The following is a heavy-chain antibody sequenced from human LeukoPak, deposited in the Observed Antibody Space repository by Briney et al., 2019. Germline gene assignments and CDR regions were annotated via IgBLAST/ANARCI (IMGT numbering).Heavy chain of an antibody. CDR2: INPNSGGT. CDR1: GYTFTGYY. J-gene: IGHJ4*02. CDR3: ARDRVYYYDSSGFDY. V-gene: IGHV1-2*02. D-gene: IGHD3-22*01. Sequence: ASVKVSCKASGYTFTGYYMHWVRQAPGQGLGWMGWINPNSGGTNCAQKFQGRVTMTRDTSISTAYMELSRLRSDDTAVYYCARDRVYYYDSSGFDYWGQGTLVTVSS.